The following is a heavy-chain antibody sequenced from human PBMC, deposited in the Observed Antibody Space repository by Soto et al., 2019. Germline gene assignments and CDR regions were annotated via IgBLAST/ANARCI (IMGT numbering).Heavy chain of an antibody. CDR2: ISYDGSNK. V-gene: IGHV3-30*18. Sequence: GGSLRLSCAASGFTFSSYGMHWVRQAPGKGLEWVAVISYDGSNKYYADSVKGRFTISRDNSKNTLYLQMNSLRAEDTAVYYCAKNGDCSSTSLFSQGGYYCYYYGMDFWGQGTTVTVSS. D-gene: IGHD2-2*01. CDR1: GFTFSSYG. J-gene: IGHJ6*02. CDR3: AKNGDCSSTSLFSQGGYYCYYYGMDF.